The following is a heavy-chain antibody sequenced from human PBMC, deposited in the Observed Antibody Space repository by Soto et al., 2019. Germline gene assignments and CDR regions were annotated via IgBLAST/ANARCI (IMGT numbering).Heavy chain of an antibody. J-gene: IGHJ5*02. CDR1: GYTFTSYG. CDR3: ARVPDIVVVPAAMRFDP. Sequence: ASVKVSCKASGYTFTSYGISWGRQAPGQGLEWMGWISAYNGNTNYAQKLQGRVTMTTDTSTSTAYMELRSLRSDDTAVYYCARVPDIVVVPAAMRFDPWGQGTLVTVSS. V-gene: IGHV1-18*01. CDR2: ISAYNGNT. D-gene: IGHD2-2*01.